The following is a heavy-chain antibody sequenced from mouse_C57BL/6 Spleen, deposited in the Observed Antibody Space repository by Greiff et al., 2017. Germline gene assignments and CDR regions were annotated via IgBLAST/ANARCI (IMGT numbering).Heavy chain of an antibody. Sequence: EVKLVESGGGLVKPGGSLKLSCAASGFTFSGYGMHWVRQAPEKGLEWVAYISSGSGTTYYADTLKGRFTISRDNTKNTLFLQMTSLMSEDTAMYYCAKKFYYGNLFDYWGQGTTLTVSS. V-gene: IGHV5-17*01. CDR3: AKKFYYGNLFDY. CDR1: GFTFSGYG. CDR2: ISSGSGTT. D-gene: IGHD2-1*01. J-gene: IGHJ2*01.